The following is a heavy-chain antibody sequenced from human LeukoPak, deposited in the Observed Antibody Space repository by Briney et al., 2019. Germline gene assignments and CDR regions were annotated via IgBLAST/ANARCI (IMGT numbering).Heavy chain of an antibody. CDR1: GGTFSSYA. J-gene: IGHJ6*03. CDR3: ARDRGGRQDYYYYMDV. D-gene: IGHD2-15*01. CDR2: IIPIFGTA. Sequence: SVKVSRKASGGTFSSYAISWVRQAPGQGLEWMGGIIPIFGTANYAQKFQGRVTITTDESTSTAYMELSSLRSEDTAVYYCARDRGGRQDYYYYMDVWGKGTTVTVSS. V-gene: IGHV1-69*05.